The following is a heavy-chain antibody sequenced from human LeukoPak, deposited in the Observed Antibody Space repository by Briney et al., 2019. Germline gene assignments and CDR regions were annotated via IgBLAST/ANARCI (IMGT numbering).Heavy chain of an antibody. V-gene: IGHV1-2*02. Sequence: ASVKVSCKASGYTFTGYYMHWVRQAPGQGLEWMGWINPNSGGTNYAQKFQGRVTMTRDTSLTTAYMELSRLTSDDTAVYYCAKDRDAGYYNLYYYYGMDVWGQGTTVTVSS. CDR1: GYTFTGYY. D-gene: IGHD3-9*01. J-gene: IGHJ6*02. CDR3: AKDRDAGYYNLYYYYGMDV. CDR2: INPNSGGT.